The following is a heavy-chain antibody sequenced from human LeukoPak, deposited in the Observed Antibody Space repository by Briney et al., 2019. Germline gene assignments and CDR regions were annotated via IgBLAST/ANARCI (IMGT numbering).Heavy chain of an antibody. CDR3: ATLAVAGAENAFDF. J-gene: IGHJ3*01. D-gene: IGHD6-19*01. CDR2: IYRGGST. CDR1: GITVSTKY. Sequence: GGSLRLSCVASGITVSTKYMSWVRQAPGKGLEWVSVIYRGGSTYYADSVKGRFSISGDNSKNTLYLQMNSLRAEDTAVYYCATLAVAGAENAFDFWGQGTMVTVSS. V-gene: IGHV3-66*01.